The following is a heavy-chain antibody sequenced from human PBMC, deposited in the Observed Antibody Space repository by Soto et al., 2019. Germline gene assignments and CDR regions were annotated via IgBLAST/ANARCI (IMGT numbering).Heavy chain of an antibody. Sequence: QVQLVQSGAEVKKPGASVKVSCKASGYTFTSYYMHWVRQAPGQGLEWMGIINPSGGSTSYAQKFQGRVTMTRDTSTSTVDMELSSLRSEDTAVYYCARGVTMSFGELLSGSDYWGQGTLVTVSS. V-gene: IGHV1-46*03. D-gene: IGHD3-10*01. J-gene: IGHJ4*02. CDR1: GYTFTSYY. CDR3: ARGVTMSFGELLSGSDY. CDR2: INPSGGST.